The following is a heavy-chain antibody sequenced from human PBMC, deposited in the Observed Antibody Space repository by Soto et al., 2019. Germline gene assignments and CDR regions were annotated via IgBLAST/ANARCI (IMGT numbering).Heavy chain of an antibody. CDR3: ARQIYDSDTGPNFQYYFDS. CDR2: IDPSDSQT. D-gene: IGHD3-22*01. V-gene: IGHV5-10-1*01. CDR1: GYSFAGYW. J-gene: IGHJ4*02. Sequence: GESLKISCKGSGYSFAGYWITWVRQKPGKGLEWMGRIDPSDSQTYYSPSFRGHATISATKSITTVFLQWSSLRASDTAMYYCARQIYDSDTGPNFQYYFDSWGQGTPVTVSS.